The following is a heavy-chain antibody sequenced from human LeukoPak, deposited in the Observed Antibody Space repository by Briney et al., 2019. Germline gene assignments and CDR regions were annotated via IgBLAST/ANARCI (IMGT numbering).Heavy chain of an antibody. V-gene: IGHV4-59*01. CDR1: GDSMSSYY. J-gene: IGHJ4*02. D-gene: IGHD5-18*01. CDR2: IYYSGHT. CDR3: ARDRRGTSMVWDY. Sequence: SETLSLTCTVSGDSMSSYYWSWIRQPPGKGLEWIGYIYYSGHTNYNPSLKSQVTISVDTSKNQFSLKMRSVTAADTAVYYCARDRRGTSMVWDYWGQGTLVTVSS.